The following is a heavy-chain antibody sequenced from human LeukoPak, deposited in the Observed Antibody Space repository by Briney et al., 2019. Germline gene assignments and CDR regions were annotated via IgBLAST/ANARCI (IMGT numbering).Heavy chain of an antibody. CDR1: GFRFASSW. CDR2: IYPGDSDT. V-gene: IGHV5-51*01. Sequence: GESLKISCEGFGFRFASSWIAWVRQMPGKGLEWMGIIYPGDSDTRYSPSFQGQVTISADKSISTAYLQWSSLKASDTAMYYCARHWRAANYDILTGYYQYYYYMDVWGKGTTVTISS. D-gene: IGHD3-9*01. J-gene: IGHJ6*03. CDR3: ARHWRAANYDILTGYYQYYYYMDV.